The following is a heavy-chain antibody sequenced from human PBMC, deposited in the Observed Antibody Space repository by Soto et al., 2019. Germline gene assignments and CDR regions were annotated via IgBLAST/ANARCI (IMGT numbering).Heavy chain of an antibody. CDR2: IDPSDSYT. CDR3: ARHDGILTGYYRYYYYAMDV. J-gene: IGHJ6*02. D-gene: IGHD3-9*01. CDR1: GYSFTSYW. Sequence: PGESLKISCKGSGYSFTSYWISWVRQMPWKGLEWMGRIDPSDSYTNYSPSFQGHVTISVDTSISTAYLQWNGLKASDTAMYYCARHDGILTGYYRYYYYAMDVWGQGTTVTVSS. V-gene: IGHV5-10-1*01.